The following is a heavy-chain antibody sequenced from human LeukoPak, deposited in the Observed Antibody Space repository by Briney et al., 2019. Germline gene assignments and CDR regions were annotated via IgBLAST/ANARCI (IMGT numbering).Heavy chain of an antibody. D-gene: IGHD3-22*01. V-gene: IGHV3-30*04. Sequence: GGSLRLSCAASGFTFRSYAMHWVRQAPGKGLEWVAVISYDGSNKYYADSVKGRFTISRDNSKNTLYLQMNSLRAEDTAVYYCARGYYDSSGTFDYWGQGTLVTVSS. CDR3: ARGYYDSSGTFDY. CDR2: ISYDGSNK. J-gene: IGHJ4*02. CDR1: GFTFRSYA.